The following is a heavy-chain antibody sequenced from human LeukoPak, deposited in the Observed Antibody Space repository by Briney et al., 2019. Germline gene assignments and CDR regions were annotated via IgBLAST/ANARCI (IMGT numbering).Heavy chain of an antibody. D-gene: IGHD3-22*01. V-gene: IGHV3-30-3*01. CDR1: GFTFSSYA. CDR2: ISYDGSNK. CDR3: ARDVDSSGYYPGVDY. J-gene: IGHJ4*02. Sequence: GGSLRLSCAASGFTFSSYALHWVRQAPGKGLEWVAVISYDGSNKYYADSVKGRFTISRDNSKNTLYLQMNSLRAEDTAVYYCARDVDSSGYYPGVDYWGQGTPVTVSS.